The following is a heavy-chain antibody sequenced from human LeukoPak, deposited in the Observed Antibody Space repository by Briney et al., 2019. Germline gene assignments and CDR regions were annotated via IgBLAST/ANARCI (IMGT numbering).Heavy chain of an antibody. CDR1: GFTFSSYD. V-gene: IGHV3-21*01. CDR3: ARDEAVAGTIDY. CDR2: ISSSSSYI. Sequence: GGSLRLSCAASGFTFSSYDMNWVRQAPGKGLEWVSSISSSSSYIYYADSVKGRFTISRDNAKNSLYLQMNSLRAEDTAVYYCARDEAVAGTIDYWGQGTLVTVSS. J-gene: IGHJ4*02. D-gene: IGHD6-19*01.